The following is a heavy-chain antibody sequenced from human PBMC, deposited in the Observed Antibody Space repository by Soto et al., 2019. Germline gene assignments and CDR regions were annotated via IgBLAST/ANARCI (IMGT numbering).Heavy chain of an antibody. Sequence: GGSLRLSCAASGFTFSSYAMSWVRQAPGKGLEWVSAISGSGGSTYYADSVKGRFTISRDNSKNTLYLQMNSLRAEDTAVYYCAKGSPADIVVVPAAISYFDYWGQGTLVTVSS. CDR3: AKGSPADIVVVPAAISYFDY. V-gene: IGHV3-23*01. D-gene: IGHD2-2*01. CDR1: GFTFSSYA. J-gene: IGHJ4*02. CDR2: ISGSGGST.